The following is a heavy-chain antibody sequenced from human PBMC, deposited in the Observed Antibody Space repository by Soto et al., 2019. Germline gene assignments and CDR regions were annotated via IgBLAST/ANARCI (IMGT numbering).Heavy chain of an antibody. Sequence: GGSLRLSCVVSGLTFSKYWMHWVRQAPGKGLLWVSRIKSDGSSTAYADSVKGRFTISRDNAKNTVYLQMNSLRAEDTALYYCATNLRIATSGTPRDSWGQGTLVTVSS. CDR2: IKSDGSST. V-gene: IGHV3-74*01. CDR1: GLTFSKYW. CDR3: ATNLRIATSGTPRDS. D-gene: IGHD6-13*01. J-gene: IGHJ5*02.